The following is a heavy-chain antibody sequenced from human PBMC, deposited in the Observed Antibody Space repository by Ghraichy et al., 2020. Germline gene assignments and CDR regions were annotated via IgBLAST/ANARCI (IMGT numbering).Heavy chain of an antibody. Sequence: SETLSLTCTVSGGSISSYYWSWIRHPAGKGLEWIGRIYTSGSTNYNPSLKSRVTMSVDTSKNQFSLKLSSVTAADTAVYYCARDPLYDFWSGYFLSDYYYGMDVWGQGTTVTVSS. CDR3: ARDPLYDFWSGYFLSDYYYGMDV. J-gene: IGHJ6*02. D-gene: IGHD3-3*01. CDR1: GGSISSYY. CDR2: IYTSGST. V-gene: IGHV4-4*07.